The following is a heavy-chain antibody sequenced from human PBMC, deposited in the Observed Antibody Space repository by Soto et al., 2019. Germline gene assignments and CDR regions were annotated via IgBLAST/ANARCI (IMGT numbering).Heavy chain of an antibody. CDR2: FSDSGST. J-gene: IGHJ6*02. CDR1: GGSFSSNY. Sequence: SETLSLTCAVYGGSFSSNYWSWIRQPPGKGLEWIGEFSDSGSTNYNPSLKSRVTISEDMSKSQFSLKLSSVTAADTAVYYCARGNFYYGLDVWGQGTTVTVSS. V-gene: IGHV4-34*01. CDR3: ARGNFYYGLDV.